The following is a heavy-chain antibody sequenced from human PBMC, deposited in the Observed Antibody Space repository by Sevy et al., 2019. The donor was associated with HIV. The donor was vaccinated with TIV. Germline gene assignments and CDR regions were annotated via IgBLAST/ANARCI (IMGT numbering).Heavy chain of an antibody. D-gene: IGHD3-3*01. J-gene: IGHJ6*02. CDR2: INSDGSST. CDR3: ARDINDFWSGYNYGMDV. Sequence: GSLRLSCAASGFTFSSYWMHWVRQAPGKGLVWVSRINSDGSSTSYADSVKGRFTISRDNAKNTLYLQMNSLRAEDTAVYYCARDINDFWSGYNYGMDVWGQGTTVTVSS. V-gene: IGHV3-74*01. CDR1: GFTFSSYW.